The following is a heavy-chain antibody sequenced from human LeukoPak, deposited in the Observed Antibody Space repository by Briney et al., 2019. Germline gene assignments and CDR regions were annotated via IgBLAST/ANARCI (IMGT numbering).Heavy chain of an antibody. J-gene: IGHJ4*02. D-gene: IGHD6-19*01. CDR1: GFSFSNYW. V-gene: IGHV3-7*04. CDR3: ARDQWQWLGHFDY. CDR2: IKQDGSEK. Sequence: PGGSLRLSCAVSGFSFSNYWMSSVRQAPGNRLEGGANIKQDGSEKYYVDSVKGRFTISRDNAKNSLFLQMNSLRAEDTAVYYCARDQWQWLGHFDYWGQGTLVTVSS.